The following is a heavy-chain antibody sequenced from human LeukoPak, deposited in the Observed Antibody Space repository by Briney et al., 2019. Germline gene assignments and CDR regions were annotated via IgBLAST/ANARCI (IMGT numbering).Heavy chain of an antibody. CDR3: ARDPIMVRGSEGEDAFDI. D-gene: IGHD3-10*01. CDR1: GGSISGYY. Sequence: SETLSLTCTVSGGSISGYYWSWIRQHPGKGLEWIGYIYYSGSTYYNPSLKSRVTISVDTSKNQFSLKLSSVTAADTAVYYCARDPIMVRGSEGEDAFDIWGQGTMVTVSS. CDR2: IYYSGST. V-gene: IGHV4-31*03. J-gene: IGHJ3*02.